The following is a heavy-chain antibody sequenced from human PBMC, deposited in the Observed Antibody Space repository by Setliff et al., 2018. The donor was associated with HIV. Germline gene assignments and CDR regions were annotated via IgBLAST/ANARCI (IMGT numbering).Heavy chain of an antibody. CDR3: AKQVPNLARPSYWYFDL. CDR1: GFTFRSYA. J-gene: IGHJ2*01. Sequence: GGSLRLSCAASGFTFRSYAMSWVRQAPGKGLEWVSGISGSGGSTYYADSVKDRFTISRDNSKNTLYLQMNSLRAEDTAVYYCAKQVPNLARPSYWYFDLWGRGTLVTVSS. D-gene: IGHD3-10*01. CDR2: ISGSGGST. V-gene: IGHV3-23*01.